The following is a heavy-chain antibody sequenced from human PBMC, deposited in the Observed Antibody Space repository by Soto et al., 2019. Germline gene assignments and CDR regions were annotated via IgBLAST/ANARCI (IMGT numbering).Heavy chain of an antibody. J-gene: IGHJ3*01. D-gene: IGHD3-16*01. CDR2: IYGGGTS. CDR1: GFTVSSNY. CDR3: VRNIRGMPASFDF. Sequence: PGGSLRVSCAVSGFTVSSNYMSWVRQAPGKGLERVSLIYGGGTSYYADSVKGRFTISRDNSKNTVYLQMNSLRAEDTAVYYCVRNIRGMPASFDFWCQATFLTVSS. V-gene: IGHV3-66*01.